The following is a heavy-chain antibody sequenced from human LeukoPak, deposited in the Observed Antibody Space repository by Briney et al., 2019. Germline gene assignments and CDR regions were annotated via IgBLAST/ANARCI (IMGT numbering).Heavy chain of an antibody. CDR2: INPSDSST. CDR3: ARDDVVAGPFYYYGMDV. J-gene: IGHJ6*02. CDR1: GYTFTNYP. Sequence: ASVKVSCKASGYTFTNYPMHWVRQAPGQGLEWMGIINPSDSSTNYAQRFQGRVTLTSDTSTSTVYMDLSSLRSEDTAVCFCARDDVVAGPFYYYGMDVWGQGTTVTVSS. V-gene: IGHV1-46*01. D-gene: IGHD5-12*01.